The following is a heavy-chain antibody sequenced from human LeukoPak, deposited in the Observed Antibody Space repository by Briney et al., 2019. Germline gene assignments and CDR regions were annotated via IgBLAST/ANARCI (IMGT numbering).Heavy chain of an antibody. Sequence: GGSLRLSCAVSGFTFSTYGMHWVRQAPGKGLEWVAFIRYDGSNEYADSVKGRFTISRDNSKNTLYLQMNTLRSEDTAVHYCAKGSSGWTYYFDYWGQGTLVTVSS. D-gene: IGHD6-19*01. CDR2: IRYDGSNE. V-gene: IGHV3-30*02. J-gene: IGHJ4*02. CDR3: AKGSSGWTYYFDY. CDR1: GFTFSTYG.